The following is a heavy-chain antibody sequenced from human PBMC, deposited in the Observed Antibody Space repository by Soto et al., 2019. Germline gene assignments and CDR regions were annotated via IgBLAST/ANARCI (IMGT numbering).Heavy chain of an antibody. J-gene: IGHJ4*02. CDR2: IYSGGYT. CDR3: APRPGGGGY. CDR1: GFTVSNNY. V-gene: IGHV3-53*01. Sequence: EVQLVESGGGLIQPGGSLRLSCAVSGFTVSNNYMSWVRQAPGKGLEGVSVIYSGGYTAYGDSVKGRFTISRDNSKNTIYRQVNGRRADGRVVFYCAPRPGGGGYWGQGTLVTVSS. D-gene: IGHD3-10*01.